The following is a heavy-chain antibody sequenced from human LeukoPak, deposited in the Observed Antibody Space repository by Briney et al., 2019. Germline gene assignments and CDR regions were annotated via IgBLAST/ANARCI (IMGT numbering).Heavy chain of an antibody. CDR2: INHSGST. J-gene: IGHJ6*03. CDR3: ARAVTKFYYYYYYYMDV. CDR1: GGYISSITW. D-gene: IGHD4-23*01. V-gene: IGHV4-4*02. Sequence: SGTLSLTCAVSGGYISSITWWSWVRQPPGKGLEWIGEINHSGSTNYNPSLKSRVTISVDTSKNQFSLKLSSVTAADTAVYYCARAVTKFYYYYYYYMDVWGKGTTVTVSS.